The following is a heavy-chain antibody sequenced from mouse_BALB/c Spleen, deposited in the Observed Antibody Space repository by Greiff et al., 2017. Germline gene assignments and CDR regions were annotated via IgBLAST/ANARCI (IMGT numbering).Heavy chain of an antibody. J-gene: IGHJ3*01. CDR3: ARGYYYGSSPY. CDR2: INPSNGRT. Sequence: QVQLQQPGAELVKPGASVKLSCKASGYTFTSYWMHWVKQRPGQGLEWIGEINPSNGRTNYNEKFKSKATLTVDKSSSTAYMQLSSLTSEDSAVYYCARGYYYGSSPYWGQGTLVTVSA. CDR1: GYTFTSYW. V-gene: IGHV1S81*02. D-gene: IGHD1-1*01.